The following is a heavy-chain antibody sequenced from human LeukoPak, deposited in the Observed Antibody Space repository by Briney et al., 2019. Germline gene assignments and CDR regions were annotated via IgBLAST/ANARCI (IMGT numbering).Heavy chain of an antibody. CDR2: IYYSGST. CDR1: GGSISSYY. V-gene: IGHV4-59*01. CDR3: ARGEGSGSYYSYFDY. Sequence: SETLSLTCTVSGGSISSYYGSWIRQPPGKGLEWIGYIYYSGSTNYNPSLKSRVTISVDTSKNQFSLKLSSVTAADTAVYYCARGEGSGSYYSYFDYWGQGTLVTVSS. J-gene: IGHJ4*02. D-gene: IGHD1-26*01.